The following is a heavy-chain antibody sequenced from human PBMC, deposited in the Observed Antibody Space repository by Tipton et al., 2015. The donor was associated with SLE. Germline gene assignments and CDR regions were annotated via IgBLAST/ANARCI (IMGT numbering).Heavy chain of an antibody. CDR3: AIYGEAVIEAGSR. D-gene: IGHD3-10*01. Sequence: SGAEVKMPGASVKVSCKASGYAFTGYYVHWVRQAPGQGLEWMGWIKPNSGDTKYAQKFQGRVTMTRDTSISAAYMELSRLRSDDGAVYYCAIYGEAVIEAGSRWGQGTLVTVPS. CDR1: GYAFTGYY. V-gene: IGHV1-2*02. J-gene: IGHJ4*02. CDR2: IKPNSGDT.